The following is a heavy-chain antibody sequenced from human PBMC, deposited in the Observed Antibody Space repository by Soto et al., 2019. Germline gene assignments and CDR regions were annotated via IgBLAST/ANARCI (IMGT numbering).Heavy chain of an antibody. Sequence: GGSLRLSCTASGFTFGDYAMSWFRQAPGKGLEWVGFIRSKAYGGTTEYAASVKGRFTISRDDSKSIAYLQMNSLKTEDTAVYYCTFGVVIISFAGTTSLNWFDPWGQGTLVTVSS. CDR3: TFGVVIISFAGTTSLNWFDP. CDR2: IRSKAYGGTT. V-gene: IGHV3-49*03. CDR1: GFTFGDYA. D-gene: IGHD3-3*01. J-gene: IGHJ5*02.